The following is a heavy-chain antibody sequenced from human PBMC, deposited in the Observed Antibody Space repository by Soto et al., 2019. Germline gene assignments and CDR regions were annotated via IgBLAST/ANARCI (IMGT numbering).Heavy chain of an antibody. CDR1: GGSISSYY. J-gene: IGHJ4*02. V-gene: IGHV4-59*01. CDR2: IYYSGST. CDR3: ARGYKGYYDSSGYYHFDY. D-gene: IGHD3-22*01. Sequence: SETLSLTCTVSGGSISSYYWSWIRQPPGKGLEWIGYIYYSGSTNYNPPLQSRVTISVDTSKSQFSLKLSSVTAADTAVYYCARGYKGYYDSSGYYHFDYWGQGTLVTVSS.